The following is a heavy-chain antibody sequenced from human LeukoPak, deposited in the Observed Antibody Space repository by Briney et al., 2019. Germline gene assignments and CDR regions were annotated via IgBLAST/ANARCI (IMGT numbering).Heavy chain of an antibody. CDR1: GYTFTSYY. CDR3: ARDPGGAIYYHYGMDV. D-gene: IGHD2-2*01. V-gene: IGHV1-46*01. Sequence: ASVKVSCKASGYTFTSYYMHWVRQAPGQGLEWMGIINPSGGSTSYAQKFQGRVTMTRDTSTSTVYMELSRLRSDDTAVYYCARDPGGAIYYHYGMDVWGQGTTVTVSS. J-gene: IGHJ6*02. CDR2: INPSGGST.